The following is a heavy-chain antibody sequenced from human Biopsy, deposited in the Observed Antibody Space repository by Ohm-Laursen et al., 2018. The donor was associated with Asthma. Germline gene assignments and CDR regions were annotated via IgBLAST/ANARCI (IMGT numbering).Heavy chain of an antibody. J-gene: IGHJ6*02. CDR1: GFTFSRYG. D-gene: IGHD2-21*02. CDR3: ASYGVVTSILPLDV. V-gene: IGHV3-30*03. CDR2: ISYDGSNK. Sequence: SLRLSCAASGFTFSRYGMHWVRQAPGKGLEWVAVISYDGSNKYYGDSVQGRFTISRDNSKNTLYLQMNSLRAEDTAVYYCASYGVVTSILPLDVWGQGTTVTVSS.